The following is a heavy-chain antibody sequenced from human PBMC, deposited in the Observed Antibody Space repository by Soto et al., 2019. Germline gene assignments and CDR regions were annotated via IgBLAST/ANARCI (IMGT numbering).Heavy chain of an antibody. J-gene: IGHJ3*02. CDR3: ATTWGIAVARDAFDI. Sequence: ASVKVSCKVSGYTLTELSMHWVRHAPGKGLEWMGGFDPEDGETIYAQKVQGRVTMTEDTSTDTAYMELSSLRSEDTAVYYCATTWGIAVARDAFDIWGQGTMVTVSS. CDR2: FDPEDGET. V-gene: IGHV1-24*01. D-gene: IGHD6-19*01. CDR1: GYTLTELS.